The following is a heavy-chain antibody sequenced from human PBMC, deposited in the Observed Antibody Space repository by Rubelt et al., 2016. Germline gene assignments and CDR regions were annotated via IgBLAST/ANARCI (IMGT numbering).Heavy chain of an antibody. J-gene: IGHJ6*02. CDR3: ARAHYYDSSGSFYFYYGMDV. V-gene: IGHV4-4*08. D-gene: IGHD3-22*01. CDR1: GGSISSYY. Sequence: QVQLQESGPGLVKPWETLSLSCTVSGGSISSYYWSWIRQSPGKGLEWIGYVYATGSTNYKPSLKSRVTILVDTSTQLSLRLTSVTAADTAVYYCARAHYYDSSGSFYFYYGMDVWGPGATVTVSS. CDR2: VYATGST.